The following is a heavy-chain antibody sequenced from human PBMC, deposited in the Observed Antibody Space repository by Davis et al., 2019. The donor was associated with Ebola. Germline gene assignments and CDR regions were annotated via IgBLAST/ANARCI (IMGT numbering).Heavy chain of an antibody. Sequence: KVSCKGSGYSFSTYWIGWVRQMPGKGLEWMGIIYPGDSDTRYSPSFQGQVTISVDKSISTAYLQWRSLKASDSAMYYCARLIWSGYSLCDYWGQGSLVTVSS. CDR1: GYSFSTYW. J-gene: IGHJ4*02. D-gene: IGHD3-3*01. CDR2: IYPGDSDT. CDR3: ARLIWSGYSLCDY. V-gene: IGHV5-51*01.